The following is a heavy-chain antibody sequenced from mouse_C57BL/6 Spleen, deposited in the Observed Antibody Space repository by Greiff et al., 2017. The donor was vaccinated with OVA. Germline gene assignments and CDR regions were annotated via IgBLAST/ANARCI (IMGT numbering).Heavy chain of an antibody. J-gene: IGHJ1*03. Sequence: EVKLMESGGGLVKPGGSLKLSCAASGFTFSSYAMSWVRQTPEKRLEWVATISDGGSYTYYPDNVKGRFTISRDNAKNNLYLQMSHLKSEDTAMYYCARDGNYGSSGYFDVWGTGTTVTVSS. CDR3: ARDGNYGSSGYFDV. D-gene: IGHD1-1*01. CDR1: GFTFSSYA. V-gene: IGHV5-4*01. CDR2: ISDGGSYT.